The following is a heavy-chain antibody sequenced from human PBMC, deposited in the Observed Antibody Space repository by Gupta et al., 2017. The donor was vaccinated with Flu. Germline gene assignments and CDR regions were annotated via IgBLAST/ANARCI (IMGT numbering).Heavy chain of an antibody. CDR2: TYYRSKWYN. V-gene: IGHV6-1*01. J-gene: IGHJ3*02. D-gene: IGHD6-19*01. Sequence: WNWIRQSPSRGLEWLGRTYYRSKWYNDYAVSVKRRITINPDTSKNQCSLQLNSVTPEETAVYYCARDSTVGSVWYGDAFDIWGQGTMVTVSS. CDR3: ARDSTVGSVWYGDAFDI.